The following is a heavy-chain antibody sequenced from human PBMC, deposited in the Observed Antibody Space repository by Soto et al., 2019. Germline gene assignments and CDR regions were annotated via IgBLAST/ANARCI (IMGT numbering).Heavy chain of an antibody. CDR2: ISATGGGT. Sequence: GGSLRLSCAASGFKFSNYAMSWVRQAPGKGLEWVSLISATGGGTYYADSVKGRFTISRDNSHNTLYLQVHSLTAEDTAVYYCAKDPRAGGNSSFYFDFWRQGAQVTVSS. CDR1: GFKFSNYA. V-gene: IGHV3-23*01. D-gene: IGHD3-16*01. J-gene: IGHJ4*02. CDR3: AKDPRAGGNSSFYFDF.